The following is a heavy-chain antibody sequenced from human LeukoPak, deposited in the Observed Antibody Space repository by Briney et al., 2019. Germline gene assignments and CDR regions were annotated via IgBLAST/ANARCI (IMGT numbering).Heavy chain of an antibody. CDR3: ARDNFDAFDI. Sequence: PGGSLRLSCAASGFTFSSYSMNWVRQAPGKGLEWVSYISRSSSNIYYADSVKGRFTISRDNAKNFLYLQMNSLRDEDTGMYYCARDNFDAFDIWGQGTMVTVSS. CDR2: ISRSSSNI. V-gene: IGHV3-48*02. J-gene: IGHJ3*02. CDR1: GFTFSSYS. D-gene: IGHD1-20*01.